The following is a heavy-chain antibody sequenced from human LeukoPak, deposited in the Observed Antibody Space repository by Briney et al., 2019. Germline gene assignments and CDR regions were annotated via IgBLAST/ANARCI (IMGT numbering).Heavy chain of an antibody. V-gene: IGHV3-74*01. J-gene: IGHJ4*02. Sequence: GGSLRLSCAASGTYWMHWVRQAPGKGLVWVSHINSDGSWTGYADSVKGRFTISKDNAKNTVSLQMNSLRAEDTAVYYCARNGGYSYGYDPYYFDYWGQGTLVSVSS. CDR1: GTYW. CDR3: ARNGGYSYGYDPYYFDY. CDR2: INSDGSWT. D-gene: IGHD5-18*01.